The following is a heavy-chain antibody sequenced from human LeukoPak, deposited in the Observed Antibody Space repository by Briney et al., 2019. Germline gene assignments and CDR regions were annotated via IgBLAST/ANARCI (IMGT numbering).Heavy chain of an antibody. CDR2: IYHSGST. V-gene: IGHV4-39*07. Sequence: SETLSLTCIVSGGSISSSSYYWGWIRQPPGKGLEWIGSIYHSGSTYYNPSLKSRVTISVDTSKNQFSLNLSSVTAADPAVYYCARGVARSSKFHFSYYFDYWGQGTLVTVSS. CDR1: GGSISSSSYY. D-gene: IGHD6-6*01. J-gene: IGHJ4*02. CDR3: ARGVARSSKFHFSYYFDY.